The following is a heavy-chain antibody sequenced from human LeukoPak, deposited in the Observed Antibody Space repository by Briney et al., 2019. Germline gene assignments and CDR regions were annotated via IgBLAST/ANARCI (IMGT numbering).Heavy chain of an antibody. CDR2: ISGSDDST. V-gene: IGHV3-23*01. D-gene: IGHD1-7*01. CDR1: GFTFSSYA. CDR3: AHVGTMTGLVLGS. Sequence: GGSLRLSCAASGFTFSSYAMSWVRQAPGKGLEWVSTISGSDDSTYYVDSVKGRFTISRDNSKNSLYLQMNSLESEDTAVYYCAHVGTMTGLVLGSWGQGTLVTVSS. J-gene: IGHJ5*02.